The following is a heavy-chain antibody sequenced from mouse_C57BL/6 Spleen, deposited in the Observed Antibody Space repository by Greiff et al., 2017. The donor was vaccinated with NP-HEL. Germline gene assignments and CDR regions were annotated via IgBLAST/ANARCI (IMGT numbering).Heavy chain of an antibody. D-gene: IGHD1-1*01. CDR2: IDPSDSYT. V-gene: IGHV1-69*01. CDR1: GYTFTSYW. Sequence: VQLQQSGAELVMPGASVKLSCKASGYTFTSYWMHWVKQRPGQGLEWIGEIDPSDSYTNYNQKFKGKSTLTVDKSSSTAYMQLSSLTSEDSAVYYCARSSLLLRYFDVWGTGTTVTVSS. CDR3: ARSSLLLRYFDV. J-gene: IGHJ1*03.